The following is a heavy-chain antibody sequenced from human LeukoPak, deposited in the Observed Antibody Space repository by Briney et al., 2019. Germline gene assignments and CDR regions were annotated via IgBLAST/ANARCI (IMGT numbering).Heavy chain of an antibody. D-gene: IGHD3-16*01. CDR3: TRHYLWWGYGWEKSNWFDP. CDR2: INHSGST. Sequence: PSETLSLTCAVYGGSFSGYYWSWIRQPPGKGLEWIGEINHSGSTNYNPSLKSRVTISVDTSKNQFSLKLSSVTAADTAVYYCTRHYLWWGYGWEKSNWFDPWGQGTLVTVSS. J-gene: IGHJ5*02. V-gene: IGHV4-34*01. CDR1: GGSFSGYY.